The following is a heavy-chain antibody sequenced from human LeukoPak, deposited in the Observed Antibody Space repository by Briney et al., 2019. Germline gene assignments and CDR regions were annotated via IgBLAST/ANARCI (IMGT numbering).Heavy chain of an antibody. CDR2: ISGSGGST. CDR3: AKGSHYYDSSGYYYPFWY. V-gene: IGHV3-23*01. CDR1: GFTFSSYA. Sequence: GGSLRLSCAASGFTFSSYAMSRVRQAPGKGLEWVSAISGSGGSTYYADSVKGRFTISRDNSKNTLYLQMNSLRAEDTAVYYCAKGSHYYDSSGYYYPFWYWGQGTLVTVSS. D-gene: IGHD3-22*01. J-gene: IGHJ4*02.